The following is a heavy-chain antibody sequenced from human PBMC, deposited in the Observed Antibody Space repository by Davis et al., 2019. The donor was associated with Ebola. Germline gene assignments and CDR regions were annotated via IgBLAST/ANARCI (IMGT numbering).Heavy chain of an antibody. Sequence: HTGGSLRLSCAASGFTFSGSAMHWVRQAPGKGLVRVSRINSDGSSTNYADSVKGRFTISRDNAKNTLYLQMNSLRAEDTAVYYCARDRYDFWSGYSNYYYGMDVWGQGTTVTVSS. V-gene: IGHV3-74*01. CDR1: GFTFSGSA. J-gene: IGHJ6*02. CDR2: INSDGSST. D-gene: IGHD3-3*01. CDR3: ARDRYDFWSGYSNYYYGMDV.